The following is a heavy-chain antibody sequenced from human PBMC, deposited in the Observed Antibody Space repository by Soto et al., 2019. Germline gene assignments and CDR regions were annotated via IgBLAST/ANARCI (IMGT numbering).Heavy chain of an antibody. CDR2: FYSSGSI. D-gene: IGHD6-19*01. V-gene: IGHV4-31*03. Sequence: SETLSLTCFVSGYSITAGGYYWSWIRHHPGKALEWIGSFYSSGSIISNPPLRSRVSISGDTSSNQFSMCLTSVTAADTARYYCARMYSSGSGWFHPWGQGTLVTVSS. J-gene: IGHJ5*02. CDR1: GYSITAGGYY. CDR3: ARMYSSGSGWFHP.